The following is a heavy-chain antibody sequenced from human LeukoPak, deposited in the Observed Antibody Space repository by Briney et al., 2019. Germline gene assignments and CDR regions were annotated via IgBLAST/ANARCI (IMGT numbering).Heavy chain of an antibody. V-gene: IGHV3-30*03. CDR1: GFTFSDYG. Sequence: GGSLRLSCVASGFTFSDYGVQWVRQAPGKGLEWVAVVAKDGGHKVYSDSVKGRLSISRDNSKNTAFLQMDSLRTEDAAVYFCAREHSHSNWFFDLWGPGTPVTVSS. CDR2: VAKDGGHK. J-gene: IGHJ2*01. CDR3: AREHSHSNWFFDL. D-gene: IGHD4-11*01.